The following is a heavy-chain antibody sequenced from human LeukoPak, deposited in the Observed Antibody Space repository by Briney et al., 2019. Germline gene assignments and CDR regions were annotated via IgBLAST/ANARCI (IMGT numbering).Heavy chain of an antibody. CDR1: GYTLTELS. Sequence: ASVKVSCKVSGYTLTELSMHWVRPAPGKGLEWMGGFDPEDGETIYAQKFQGRVTMTEDTSTDTAYMELSSLRSEDTAVYYWATDYRYSNSFDYWGQGTLVTVSS. J-gene: IGHJ4*02. D-gene: IGHD4-11*01. CDR2: FDPEDGET. CDR3: ATDYRYSNSFDY. V-gene: IGHV1-24*01.